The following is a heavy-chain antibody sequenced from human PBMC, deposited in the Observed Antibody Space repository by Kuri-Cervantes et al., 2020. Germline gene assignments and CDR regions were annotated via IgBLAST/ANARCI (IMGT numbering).Heavy chain of an antibody. CDR2: ISAYNGNT. D-gene: IGHD6-19*01. J-gene: IGHJ6*02. V-gene: IGHV1-18*01. CDR3: ARGGGSSGWYPINYYYYGMDV. Sequence: ASVKVSCKASGYTFTSYAMNWVRQAPGQGLEWMGWISAYNGNTNYAQKLQGRVTMTTDTSTSTAYMELRSLRSDDTAVYYCARGGGSSGWYPINYYYYGMDVWGQGTTVTVSS. CDR1: GYTFTSYA.